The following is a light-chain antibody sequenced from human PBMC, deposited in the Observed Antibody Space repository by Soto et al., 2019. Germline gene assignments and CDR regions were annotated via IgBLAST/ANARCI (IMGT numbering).Light chain of an antibody. CDR3: AAWDPSMNAYV. J-gene: IGLJ1*01. CDR2: SNN. CDR1: SSNIGSNT. V-gene: IGLV1-44*01. Sequence: QSALTQPPSASGTPGQRATISCSGSSSNIGSNTVNLYQQLPGTARKLLIYSNNQRHSGVPARFSGSKSGTSASLAISGLQSEDEADYYCAAWDPSMNAYVFGTGTKVTVL.